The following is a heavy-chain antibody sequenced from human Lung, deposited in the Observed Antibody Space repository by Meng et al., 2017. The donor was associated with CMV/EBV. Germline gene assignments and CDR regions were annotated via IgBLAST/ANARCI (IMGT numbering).Heavy chain of an antibody. CDR3: ASFPPPGKQWLVTDY. V-gene: IGHV4-4*02. J-gene: IGHJ4*02. Sequence: QWQLREPVPGLVNPAGTLSLTCAVSGGSISSSNWWSWVRQPPGKGLEWIGEIYHSGSTNYNPSLKSRVTISVDKSKNQFSLKLSSVTAADTAVYYCASFPPPGKQWLVTDYWGQGTLVTVSS. D-gene: IGHD6-19*01. CDR2: IYHSGST. CDR1: GGSISSSNW.